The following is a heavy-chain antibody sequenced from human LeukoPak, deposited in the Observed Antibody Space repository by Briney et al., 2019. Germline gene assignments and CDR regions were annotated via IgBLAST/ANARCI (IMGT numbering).Heavy chain of an antibody. Sequence: SETLSLTCTVSGGSISSSSYYWGWIRQPPGKGLEWIGRIYYSGSTYYNPSLKSRVTISVDTSKNQFSLKLSSVTAADTAVYYCARLRGVLWFGELLLDAFDIWGQGTMVTVSS. D-gene: IGHD3-10*01. CDR2: IYYSGST. J-gene: IGHJ3*02. CDR3: ARLRGVLWFGELLLDAFDI. V-gene: IGHV4-39*01. CDR1: GGSISSSSYY.